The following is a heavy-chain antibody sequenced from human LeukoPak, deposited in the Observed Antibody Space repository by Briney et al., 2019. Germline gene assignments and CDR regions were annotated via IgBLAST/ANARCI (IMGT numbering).Heavy chain of an antibody. CDR1: GFTVSSNY. J-gene: IGHJ4*02. CDR2: IYSGGST. D-gene: IGHD5-12*01. Sequence: GGSLRLSCAASGFTVSSNYMSWVRQAPGKGLEWVSVIYSGGSTYYAGSVKGRFTISRDNSKNTLYLQMNSLRAEDTAVYYCARVEMATIAYDYWGQGTLVTVSS. V-gene: IGHV3-66*02. CDR3: ARVEMATIAYDY.